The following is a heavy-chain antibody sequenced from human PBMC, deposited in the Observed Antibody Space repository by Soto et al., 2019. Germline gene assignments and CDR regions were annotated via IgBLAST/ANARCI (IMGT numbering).Heavy chain of an antibody. CDR3: ARMSPTRAAAGRHFDH. Sequence: SETLSLTCTVSGGSISSGGYYWSWIRQHPGKGLEWIGYIYYSGSTYYNPSLKSRVTISVDTSMNQFSLKLSSVTAADTAVYYCARMSPTRAAAGRHFDHWGQGTLVPVSS. CDR1: GGSISSGGYY. V-gene: IGHV4-31*03. D-gene: IGHD6-13*01. CDR2: IYYSGST. J-gene: IGHJ4*02.